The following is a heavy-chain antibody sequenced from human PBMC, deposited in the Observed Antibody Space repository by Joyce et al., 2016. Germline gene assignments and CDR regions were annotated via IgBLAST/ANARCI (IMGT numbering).Heavy chain of an antibody. Sequence: EVQLVESGGGLVKPGGSLRLSCAASGFTFSSYSMSWVRQAPGKGREWVSSLSSSSSYIKYTDSVKGRFTISRDNAKNSLYLQMNSLRVEDTAVYYWARSSYTNGIFDYWGQGTLVTVSS. CDR3: ARSSYTNGIFDY. J-gene: IGHJ4*02. CDR2: LSSSSSYI. CDR1: GFTFSSYS. D-gene: IGHD2-8*01. V-gene: IGHV3-21*01.